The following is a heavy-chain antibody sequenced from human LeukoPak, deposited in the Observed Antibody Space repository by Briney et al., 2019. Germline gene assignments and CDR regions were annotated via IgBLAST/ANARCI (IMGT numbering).Heavy chain of an antibody. CDR3: AKDVGALRYFDY. J-gene: IGHJ4*02. V-gene: IGHV3-48*01. D-gene: IGHD1-26*01. CDR2: ISMNSGTI. Sequence: GGSLRLSCAGSGFTFSLYSMNWVRQAPGKGLEWVSYISMNSGTIHYADSVKGRFTISRDNSKNTLYLQMNSLRAEDTAVYYCAKDVGALRYFDYWGQGTLVTVSS. CDR1: GFTFSLYS.